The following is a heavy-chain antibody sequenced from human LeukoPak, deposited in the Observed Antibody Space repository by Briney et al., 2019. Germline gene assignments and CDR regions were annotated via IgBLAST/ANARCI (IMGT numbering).Heavy chain of an antibody. V-gene: IGHV4-39*07. D-gene: IGHD3-10*01. CDR3: ASLWFGEIPRDY. J-gene: IGHJ4*02. CDR1: GGSISSSSYY. CDR2: IYYSGST. Sequence: PSETLSLTCTVSGGSISSSSYYWGWIRQPPGKGLEWIGSIYYSGSTYYNPSLKSRVTISVDTSKNQFSLKLSSVTAADTAVYYCASLWFGEIPRDYWGQGTLVTVSS.